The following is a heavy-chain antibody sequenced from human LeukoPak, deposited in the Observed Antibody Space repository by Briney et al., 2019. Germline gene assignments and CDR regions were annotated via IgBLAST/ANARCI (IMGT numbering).Heavy chain of an antibody. CDR2: ISIRGDTR. CDR3: AKEKYYDSSEVRYYFDY. D-gene: IGHD3-22*01. Sequence: GGSLRLSCAASGFTFSSYSMSWVRQAPGKGLEWLSYISIRGDTRYYADSVKGRFTISRDNAKNSVYLQMNSLRAEDTAVYYCAKEKYYDSSEVRYYFDYWGQGTLVTVSS. V-gene: IGHV3-48*04. J-gene: IGHJ4*02. CDR1: GFTFSSYS.